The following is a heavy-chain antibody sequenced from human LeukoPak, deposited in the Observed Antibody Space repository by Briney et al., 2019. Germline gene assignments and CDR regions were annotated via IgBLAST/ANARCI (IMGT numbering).Heavy chain of an antibody. J-gene: IGHJ4*02. CDR1: GFTFSSYG. CDR2: IWYDGSNK. D-gene: IGHD2-8*01. Sequence: PGRSLRLSCAASGFTFSSYGMHWVRQAPGKGLEWVAVIWYDGSNKYYADSVKGRFTISRDNSKNTLYLQMNSLRAEDTAVYYCAKEIVPLFYFDYWGQGTLVTVSS. CDR3: AKEIVPLFYFDY. V-gene: IGHV3-33*06.